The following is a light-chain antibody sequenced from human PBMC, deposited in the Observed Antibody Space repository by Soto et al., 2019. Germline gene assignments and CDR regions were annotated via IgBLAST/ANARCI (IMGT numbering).Light chain of an antibody. Sequence: FLTASVASTLSASVGDRDTISCRASQSIRSDLDWYQQKPGKAPKLLIYAASSLQSGVPSRFSGSGSGTDFTLTIGSLQPEDFATYYCQQCYSSPWTFGQGTKVDIK. CDR3: QQCYSSPWT. V-gene: IGKV1-39*01. CDR2: AAS. J-gene: IGKJ1*01. CDR1: QSIRSD.